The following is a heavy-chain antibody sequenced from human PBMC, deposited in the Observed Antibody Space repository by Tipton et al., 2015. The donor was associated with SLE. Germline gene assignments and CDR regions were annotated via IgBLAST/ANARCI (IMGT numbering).Heavy chain of an antibody. Sequence: LVQSGPEVKKPGSSVKVSCKASGGTFSSYAISWVRQAPGQGLEWMGGIIPILGIANYGPKFQGRVTITTDESTSTAYMEVGSLRSEGTAVYYCARTPRVDCGGDRRVGYWGQGTVVTVSS. CDR1: GGTFSSYA. D-gene: IGHD2-21*01. CDR3: ARTPRVDCGGDRRVGY. J-gene: IGHJ4*02. V-gene: IGHV1-69*05. CDR2: IIPILGIA.